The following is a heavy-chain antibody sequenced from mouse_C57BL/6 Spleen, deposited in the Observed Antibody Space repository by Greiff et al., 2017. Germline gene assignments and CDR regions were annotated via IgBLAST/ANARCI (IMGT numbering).Heavy chain of an antibody. CDR3: TTIYYDYEGY. CDR2: IDPENGDT. CDR1: GFNIKDDY. J-gene: IGHJ2*01. V-gene: IGHV14-4*01. D-gene: IGHD2-4*01. Sequence: VQLQQSGAELVRPGASVKLSCTASGFNIKDDYMHWVKQRPEQGLEWIGWIDPENGDTEYASKFQGKATITADTSSNTAYLQLSSLTSEDTAVYYCTTIYYDYEGYWRQGTTLTVSS.